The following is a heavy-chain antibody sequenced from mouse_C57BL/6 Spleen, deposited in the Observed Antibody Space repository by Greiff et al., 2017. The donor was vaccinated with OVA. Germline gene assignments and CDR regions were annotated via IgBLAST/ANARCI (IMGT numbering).Heavy chain of an antibody. V-gene: IGHV5-4*01. CDR1: GFTFSSYA. J-gene: IGHJ3*01. D-gene: IGHD2-4*01. CDR3: ARDEGLRRAWFAY. CDR2: ISDGGSYT. Sequence: DVQLVESGGGLVKPGGSLKLSCAASGFTFSSYAMSWVRQTPEKRLEWVATISDGGSYTYYPDNVKGRFTISRDNAKNNLYLQMSHLKSEDTAMYYCARDEGLRRAWFAYWGQGTLVTVSA.